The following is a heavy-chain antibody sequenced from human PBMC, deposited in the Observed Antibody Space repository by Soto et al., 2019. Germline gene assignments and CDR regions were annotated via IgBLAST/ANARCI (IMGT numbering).Heavy chain of an antibody. CDR2: IDPSDSYT. CDR3: ARHCAVVAPATRDYYYYGMDV. V-gene: IGHV5-10-1*01. CDR1: GYSCTIYW. D-gene: IGHD2-2*01. J-gene: IGHJ6*02. Sequence: GESLKISCKGSGYSCTIYWISWVRQMPGKGLEWMGRIDPSDSYTNYSPSSQGHVTISADKSISTAYLQWSSLKASDTAMYYCARHCAVVAPATRDYYYYGMDVWGQGTTVTVSS.